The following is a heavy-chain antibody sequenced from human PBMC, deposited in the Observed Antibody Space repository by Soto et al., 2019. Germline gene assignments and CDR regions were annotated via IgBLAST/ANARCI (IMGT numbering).Heavy chain of an antibody. CDR2: IYYSGST. CDR1: GGSIISVDYY. D-gene: IGHD6-6*01. J-gene: IGHJ5*02. Sequence: LSLTCTVSGGSIISVDYYWSWIRQPPGKGLEWIGYIYYSGSTYYNPSLKSRVTISVDTSKNQFSLKLSSVTAADTAVYYCARSSLNSNWFDPWGQGTLVTVSS. CDR3: ARSSLNSNWFDP. V-gene: IGHV4-30-4*01.